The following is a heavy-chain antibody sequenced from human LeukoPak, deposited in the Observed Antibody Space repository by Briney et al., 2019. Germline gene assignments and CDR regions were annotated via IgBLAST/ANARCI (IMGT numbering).Heavy chain of an antibody. J-gene: IGHJ4*02. D-gene: IGHD4-17*01. CDR2: ISGSGGST. V-gene: IGHV3-23*01. CDR3: ARDGDGDYVFSYYFDY. CDR1: GFTFSSYA. Sequence: GGSLRLSCAASGFTFSSYAMSWVRQAPGKGLEWVSAISGSGGSTYYADSVKGRFTVSRDNSKNTLYLQMNSLRVEDTAVYYCARDGDGDYVFSYYFDYWGQGTLVTVSS.